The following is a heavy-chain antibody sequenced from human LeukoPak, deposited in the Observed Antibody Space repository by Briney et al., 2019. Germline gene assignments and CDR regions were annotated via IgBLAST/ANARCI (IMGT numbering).Heavy chain of an antibody. CDR3: AKDSGYEYYYHYYMDV. Sequence: GASVKVSCKASGYTFTGYYMHWVRQAPGQGFEWMGWINPNSGGTNYAQKFQGRVTMTRDTSISTAYMELSRLRSDDTAVYYCAKDSGYEYYYHYYMDVWGKGTTVTISS. D-gene: IGHD5-12*01. CDR2: INPNSGGT. V-gene: IGHV1-2*02. J-gene: IGHJ6*03. CDR1: GYTFTGYY.